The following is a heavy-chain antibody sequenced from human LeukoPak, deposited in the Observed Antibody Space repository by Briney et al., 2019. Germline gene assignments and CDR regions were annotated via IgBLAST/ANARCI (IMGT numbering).Heavy chain of an antibody. D-gene: IGHD1-26*01. J-gene: IGHJ4*02. V-gene: IGHV3-23*01. CDR2: MTGATGST. Sequence: PGGSLRLSCATSGFTFSRYAMSWVRQAPGKALYWVSTMTGATGSTYYADSVKGRFTISRDNSKNTLYLQMNSLKAEDTAIYYCAKGEWELLGSYFDYWGQGTLVTVSS. CDR1: GFTFSRYA. CDR3: AKGEWELLGSYFDY.